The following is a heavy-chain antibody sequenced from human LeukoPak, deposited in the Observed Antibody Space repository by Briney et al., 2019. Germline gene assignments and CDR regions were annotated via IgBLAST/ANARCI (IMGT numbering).Heavy chain of an antibody. D-gene: IGHD5-12*01. Sequence: TGGSLRLSCAASGFTFSSYGMHWVRQAPGKGLEWVAVIWYDGSNKYHADSVKGRFTISRDNSKNTLYLQMNSLRAEDTAVYYCARANTYDSNYYYGMDVWGQGTTVTVSS. CDR3: ARANTYDSNYYYGMDV. V-gene: IGHV3-33*01. CDR1: GFTFSSYG. J-gene: IGHJ6*02. CDR2: IWYDGSNK.